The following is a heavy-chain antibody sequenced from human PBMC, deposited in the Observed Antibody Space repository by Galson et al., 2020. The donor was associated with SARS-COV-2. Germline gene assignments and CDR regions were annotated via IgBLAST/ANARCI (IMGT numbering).Heavy chain of an antibody. J-gene: IGHJ3*02. CDR2: ISFDGINR. CDR1: GLSFSSYD. D-gene: IGHD1-1*01. Sequence: GESLKISCAASGLSFSSYDMHWVRQAPGKGLEWVAVISFDGINRYYADSVKGRFTLSRDNSKNTRYLQMNSLRAEDEAVYSCAKESIGSSGTSFDIWGQGTMVTVSS. V-gene: IGHV3-30*18. CDR3: AKESIGSSGTSFDI.